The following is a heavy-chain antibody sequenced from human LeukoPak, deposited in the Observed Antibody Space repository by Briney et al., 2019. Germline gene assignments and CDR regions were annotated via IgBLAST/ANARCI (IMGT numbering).Heavy chain of an antibody. CDR3: ARSGTGENLYYGMDV. Sequence: SETLSLTCTVSGGSISSSSYYWGWIRQPPGKGLEWIGSIYYSGSTYYNPSLKSRVTISVDSSKKQLSLKLSSVTAADTAVYYCARSGTGENLYYGMDVWGQGTTVTVSS. D-gene: IGHD7-27*01. J-gene: IGHJ6*02. CDR2: IYYSGST. V-gene: IGHV4-39*07. CDR1: GGSISSSSYY.